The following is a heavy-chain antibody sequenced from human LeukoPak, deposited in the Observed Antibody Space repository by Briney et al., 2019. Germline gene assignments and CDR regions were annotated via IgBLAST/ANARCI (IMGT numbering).Heavy chain of an antibody. CDR1: GFTFSSYA. J-gene: IGHJ3*02. Sequence: GGSLRLSCAASGFTFSSYAMSWVRQAPGKGLEWVSAISGSGGSTYYADSVKGRFTISRDNSKNTLYLQMNSLRAEDTAVYYCVKGSTPPDYDFWSGPNDAFDIWGQGTMVTVSS. D-gene: IGHD3-3*01. V-gene: IGHV3-23*01. CDR3: VKGSTPPDYDFWSGPNDAFDI. CDR2: ISGSGGST.